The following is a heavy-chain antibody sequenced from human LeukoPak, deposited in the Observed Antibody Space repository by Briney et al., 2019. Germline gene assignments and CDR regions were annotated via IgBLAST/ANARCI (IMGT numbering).Heavy chain of an antibody. D-gene: IGHD6-13*01. CDR3: VKDGGRDTAAAYY. J-gene: IGHJ4*02. V-gene: IGHV3-9*01. CDR1: GLTFHHYA. CDR2: IVRNSGSI. Sequence: TGGSLRLFCAASGLTFHHYATLWVRHASGKGREWVSGIVRNSGSIGYADSVKGRFTIYRDVAKNSLYLQMNSLRAEDTALYYCVKDGGRDTAAAYYWGQGTLVSVSS.